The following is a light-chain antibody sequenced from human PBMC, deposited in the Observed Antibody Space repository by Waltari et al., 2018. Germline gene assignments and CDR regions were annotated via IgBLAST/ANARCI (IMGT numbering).Light chain of an antibody. CDR1: QSINSY. V-gene: IGKV1-39*01. CDR3: QQSYSAPYT. Sequence: DIQMTQSPSSLSASVGDRVTITCRASQSINSYLNWYQQKPGIAPRLLIYAASSLQSGVPSRFSGSGSGTDFTLIISGLQPEDFATYFCQQSYSAPYTFGQGTKLEIK. J-gene: IGKJ2*01. CDR2: AAS.